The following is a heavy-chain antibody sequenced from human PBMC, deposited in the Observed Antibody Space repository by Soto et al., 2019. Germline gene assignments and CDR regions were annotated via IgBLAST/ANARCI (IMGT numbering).Heavy chain of an antibody. D-gene: IGHD3-22*01. CDR3: AGGGGDYYDSSGYYYLGY. J-gene: IGHJ4*02. CDR1: GYTFTSYG. Sequence: QVQLVQSGAEVKKPGASVKVSCKASGYTFTSYGISWVRQAPGQGLEWMGWISAYNGNTNYAQKLQGRVTMTTDTSTNTAYMELRSLRSDDPAVYYCAGGGGDYYDSSGYYYLGYWGQGTLVTVSS. CDR2: ISAYNGNT. V-gene: IGHV1-18*01.